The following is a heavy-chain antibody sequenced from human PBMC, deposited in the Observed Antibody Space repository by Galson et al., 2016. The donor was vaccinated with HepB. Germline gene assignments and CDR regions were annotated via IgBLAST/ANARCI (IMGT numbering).Heavy chain of an antibody. V-gene: IGHV3-30*03. CDR1: GFTFRSYG. CDR2: ITDHGRNQ. CDR3: GKWDWNDPAD. Sequence: SLRLSCAASGFTFRSYGLQWVRQAPGKGPEWLAIITDHGRNQFYADSVKGRFIISRDDSRNSVYLQMNSLREEDTAVYYCGKWDWNDPADWGQGTLVSVSS. J-gene: IGHJ4*02. D-gene: IGHD1-1*01.